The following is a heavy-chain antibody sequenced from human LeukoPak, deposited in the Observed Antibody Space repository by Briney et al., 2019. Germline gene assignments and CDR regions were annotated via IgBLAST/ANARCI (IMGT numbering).Heavy chain of an antibody. Sequence: PSETLSLTCTVSGGSISSYYWSWIRQPPGKGLEWIGYIYYSGSTNYNPPLKSRVTISVDKSKNQFSLKLSSVTAADTAVYYCAREGTTVTTNVGAFDIWGQGTMVTVSS. D-gene: IGHD4-17*01. CDR1: GGSISSYY. J-gene: IGHJ3*02. V-gene: IGHV4-59*12. CDR3: AREGTTVTTNVGAFDI. CDR2: IYYSGST.